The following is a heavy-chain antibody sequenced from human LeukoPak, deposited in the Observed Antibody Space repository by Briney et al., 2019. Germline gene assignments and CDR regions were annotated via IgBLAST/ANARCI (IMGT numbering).Heavy chain of an antibody. Sequence: SGRSLRLSCAASGFTFDDYAMHWVRQAPGKGLEWVSGISWNSGSIGYADSVKGRFTISRDNAKNSLYLQMNSLRAEDTALYYCAKDIGSRTSWPFDYWGQGTLVTVSS. CDR3: AKDIGSRTSWPFDY. CDR2: ISWNSGSI. J-gene: IGHJ4*02. V-gene: IGHV3-9*01. CDR1: GFTFDDYA. D-gene: IGHD2-2*01.